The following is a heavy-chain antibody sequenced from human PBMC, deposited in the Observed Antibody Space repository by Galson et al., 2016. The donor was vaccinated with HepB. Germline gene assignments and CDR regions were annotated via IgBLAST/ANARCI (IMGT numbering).Heavy chain of an antibody. Sequence: SLRLSCATSGFTFSGATIRWVRQPSGQGLEWVGHIRGAGDNYATEYTESLRGRFVISRDDSTDTAYLQMNSLKAEDSGLYYCTRRQITTRGFQYIYGMDVWGQGTTVTVSS. V-gene: IGHV3-73*01. CDR3: TRRQITTRGFQYIYGMDV. J-gene: IGHJ6*02. CDR2: IRGAGDNYAT. CDR1: GFTFSGAT. D-gene: IGHD6-6*01.